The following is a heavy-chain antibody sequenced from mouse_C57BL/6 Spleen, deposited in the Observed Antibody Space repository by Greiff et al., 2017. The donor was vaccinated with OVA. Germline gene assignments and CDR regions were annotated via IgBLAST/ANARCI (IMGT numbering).Heavy chain of an antibody. CDR2: ISDGGSYT. CDR3: ARGYYGSSSCWYFDV. Sequence: EVQRVESGGGLVKPGGSLKLSCAASGFTFSSYAMSWVRQTPEKRLEWVATISDGGSYTYYPDNVKGRFTISRDNAKNNLYLQMSHLTSEDTAMYYCARGYYGSSSCWYFDVWGTGTTVTVSS. J-gene: IGHJ1*03. D-gene: IGHD1-1*01. CDR1: GFTFSSYA. V-gene: IGHV5-4*01.